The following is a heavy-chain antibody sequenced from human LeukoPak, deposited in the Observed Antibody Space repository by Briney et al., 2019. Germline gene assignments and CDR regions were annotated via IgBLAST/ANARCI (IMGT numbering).Heavy chain of an antibody. D-gene: IGHD5-24*01. CDR1: GYTLTELS. CDR3: AREERDGYNYYWYFDL. CDR2: ISSDGSNK. J-gene: IGHJ2*01. Sequence: SCKVSGYTLTELSMHWVRQAPGKGLEWVTFISSDGSNKYYADSVKGRFTISRDNAKNSLYLQMNSLRAEDTAVYYCAREERDGYNYYWYFDLWGRGTLVTVSS. V-gene: IGHV3-30*04.